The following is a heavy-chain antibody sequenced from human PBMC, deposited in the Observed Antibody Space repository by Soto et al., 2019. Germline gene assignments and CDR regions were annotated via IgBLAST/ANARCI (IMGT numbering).Heavy chain of an antibody. CDR1: GFSLSTTGVG. CDR3: AHRRGPYSNWNDGDFDY. J-gene: IGHJ4*02. CDR2: IYWDDDK. Sequence: QITLTESGPTLVNPTQTLTLTCTFSGFSLSTTGVGVGWIRPPPGKAPESLALIYWDDDKRYNPSLRSRLTIAKDTSRNQVFLTMTNMDPVDTATYFCAHRRGPYSNWNDGDFDYWGQGTLVTVSS. V-gene: IGHV2-5*02. D-gene: IGHD1-1*01.